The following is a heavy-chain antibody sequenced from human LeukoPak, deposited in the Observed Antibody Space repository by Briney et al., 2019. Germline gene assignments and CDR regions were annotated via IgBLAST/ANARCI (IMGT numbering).Heavy chain of an antibody. CDR3: ARSGTEDGYNIYFDH. CDR2: ISGSGRGT. V-gene: IGHV3-23*01. J-gene: IGHJ4*02. D-gene: IGHD5-24*01. Sequence: GGSLRLSCATSGFTFSTYAMTWVRQAPGKGLEWVSLISGSGRGTHYVDSVKGRFTISRDNSKNILYLHMNSLRADDTAVSYCARSGTEDGYNIYFDHWGQGTLVTVSS. CDR1: GFTFSTYA.